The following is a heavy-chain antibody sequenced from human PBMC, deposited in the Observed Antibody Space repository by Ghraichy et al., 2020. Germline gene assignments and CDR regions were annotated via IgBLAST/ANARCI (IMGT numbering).Heavy chain of an antibody. D-gene: IGHD4-17*01. CDR2: IYYSGST. CDR3: ARRSGDYSFSMDV. V-gene: IGHV4-59*08. CDR1: GGSISSYY. Sequence: SETLSLTCTVSGGSISSYYWSWIRQPPGKGLEWIGYIYYSGSTNYNPSLKSRVTISVDTSKNQFSLKLSSVTAADTAVYYCARRSGDYSFSMDVWGQGTTVTVSS. J-gene: IGHJ6*01.